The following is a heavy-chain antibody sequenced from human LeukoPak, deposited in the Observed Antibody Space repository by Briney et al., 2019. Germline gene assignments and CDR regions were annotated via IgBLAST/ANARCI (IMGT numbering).Heavy chain of an antibody. D-gene: IGHD4-17*01. CDR2: IWYDGSNK. CDR3: AKDYGDYGFDY. CDR1: GFTFSSYG. Sequence: QPGGSLRLSCAASGFTFSSYGMHWVRQAPGKGLEWVAVIWYDGSNKYYADSVKGRFTISRDNSKNTLYLQMNSLRAEDTAVYYCAKDYGDYGFDYWGQGTLVTVSS. V-gene: IGHV3-33*06. J-gene: IGHJ4*02.